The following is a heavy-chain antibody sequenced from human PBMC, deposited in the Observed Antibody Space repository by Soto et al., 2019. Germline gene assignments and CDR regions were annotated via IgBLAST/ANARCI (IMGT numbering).Heavy chain of an antibody. CDR2: TYYRSKWYN. D-gene: IGHD3-3*01. CDR3: AREDGAYDVWSGYYKRYYYGMDV. J-gene: IGHJ6*02. CDR1: GDSVSSNSAA. V-gene: IGHV6-1*01. Sequence: SQTQSLSSAISGDSVSSNSAASNCIRKSPSRGLEWLGRTYYRSKWYNDYAVYVKSRITINPATSKNQFSLQLNSVTPEDTAVYYCAREDGAYDVWSGYYKRYYYGMDVWGQGTTVTVSS.